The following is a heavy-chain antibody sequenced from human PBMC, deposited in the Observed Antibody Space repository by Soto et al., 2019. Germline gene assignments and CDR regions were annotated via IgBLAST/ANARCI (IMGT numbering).Heavy chain of an antibody. D-gene: IGHD3-10*01. CDR3: ARRGLTPAMGYYYYGMDV. J-gene: IGHJ6*02. CDR2: IYYSGST. CDR1: GGSISSSSYY. V-gene: IGHV4-39*01. Sequence: SETLSLTCTVSGGSISSSSYYWGWIRQPPGKGLEWIGSIYYSGSTYYNPSLKSRVTISVDTSKNRFSLKLSSVTAADTAVYYCARRGLTPAMGYYYYGMDVWGQGTTVTVSS.